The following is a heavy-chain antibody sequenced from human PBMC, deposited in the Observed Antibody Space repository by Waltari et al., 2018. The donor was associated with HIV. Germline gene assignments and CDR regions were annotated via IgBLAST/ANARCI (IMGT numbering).Heavy chain of an antibody. V-gene: IGHV5-51*03. CDR3: ARLGSYGSGSRPFFFDY. Sequence: EVQLVQSGAEVKKPGESLKISCKGSGYSFTSSWIAWVRQMPGKGLGWMGIIYPGDSDTKYSPSFQGQVTISADKSITTAYLQWRSLEASDSAIYYCARLGSYGSGSRPFFFDYWGQGTLVTVSS. CDR1: GYSFTSSW. CDR2: IYPGDSDT. D-gene: IGHD3-10*01. J-gene: IGHJ4*02.